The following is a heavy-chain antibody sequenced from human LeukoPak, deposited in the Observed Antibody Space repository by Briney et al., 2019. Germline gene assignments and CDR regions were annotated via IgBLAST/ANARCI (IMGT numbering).Heavy chain of an antibody. CDR3: ASAREDSSFDY. CDR2: IKQDGSEK. J-gene: IGHJ4*02. Sequence: GGSLRLSCEAFGFTFTTYWMSWVRQAPGKGLEWVANIKQDGSEKYYVDSVKGRFTISRDNAKSSLYLQMNSLRAEDTAVYYCASAREDSSFDYWGQGTLVTVSS. D-gene: IGHD2-15*01. CDR1: GFTFTTYW. V-gene: IGHV3-7*01.